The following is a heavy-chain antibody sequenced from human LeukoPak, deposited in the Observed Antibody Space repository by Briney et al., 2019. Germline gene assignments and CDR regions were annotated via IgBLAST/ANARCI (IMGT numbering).Heavy chain of an antibody. J-gene: IGHJ6*03. CDR2: IKHDESET. CDR3: AREGSYGDYRYYYYYYMDV. CDR1: GFPFYGYW. D-gene: IGHD4-17*01. V-gene: IGHV3-7*01. Sequence: GGSLRLSCAATGFPFYGYWMTWLRQAPGKGLEWVANIKHDESETNYADSVKGRFTISRDNAKNSLYLQMNSLRAEDTAVYYCAREGSYGDYRYYYYYYMDVWGKGTTVTVSS.